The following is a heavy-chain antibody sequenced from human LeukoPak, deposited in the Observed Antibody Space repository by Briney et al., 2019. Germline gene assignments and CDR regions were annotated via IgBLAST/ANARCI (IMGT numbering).Heavy chain of an antibody. D-gene: IGHD1-14*01. V-gene: IGHV1-2*02. CDR3: ARLVRTRTYYFDY. CDR2: INPNSGGT. Sequence: ASVKDSCKASRYTFTGYYMHWVRQAPGQGLAWMGWINPNSGGTNYAQKFQGRVTMTRDTSISTAYMELSRLRSDDTAVYYCARLVRTRTYYFDYWGQGTLVTVSS. CDR1: RYTFTGYY. J-gene: IGHJ4*02.